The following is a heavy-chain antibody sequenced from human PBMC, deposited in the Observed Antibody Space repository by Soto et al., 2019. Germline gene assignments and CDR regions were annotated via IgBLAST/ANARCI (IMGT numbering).Heavy chain of an antibody. CDR3: AAELTSDAFDF. D-gene: IGHD3-9*01. CDR1: GFTLSTYS. Sequence: EVQLVESGGGLVQPGGSLRLSCAASGFTLSTYSVTWVRQAPGKGLEWLSYISGDSSHIYYADSLKGRFTTSRDNARNSIYLQMNSLRAEDTALYYCAAELTSDAFDFWGPGTVVTVS. CDR2: ISGDSSHI. V-gene: IGHV3-21*05. J-gene: IGHJ3*01.